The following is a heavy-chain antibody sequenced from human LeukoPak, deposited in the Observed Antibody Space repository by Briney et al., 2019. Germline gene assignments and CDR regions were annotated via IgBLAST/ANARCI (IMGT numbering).Heavy chain of an antibody. CDR1: GFTVSSNY. V-gene: IGHV4-34*01. CDR2: INHSGST. Sequence: PGGSLRLSCAASGFTVSSNYMSWIRQPPGKGLEWIGEINHSGSTNYNPSLKSRVTISVDTSKNQFSLKLSSVTAADTAVYYCARGPGVGATPKRYFDYWGQGTLVTVSS. J-gene: IGHJ4*02. CDR3: ARGPGVGATPKRYFDY. D-gene: IGHD1-26*01.